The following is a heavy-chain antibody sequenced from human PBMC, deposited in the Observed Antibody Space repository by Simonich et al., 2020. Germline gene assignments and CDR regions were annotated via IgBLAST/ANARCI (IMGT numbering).Heavy chain of an antibody. CDR2: IYYSGST. V-gene: IGHV4-39*01. CDR1: GGSISSSSYY. D-gene: IGHD3-22*01. J-gene: IGHJ4*02. CDR3: ARHYYDSSGYFDY. Sequence: QLQLQESSPGLVKPSETLSLTCTVSGGSISSSSYYCGWIRQPPGKGLEWIGSIYYSGSTYYNPSLKSRVTISVDTSKNQFSLKLSSVTAADTAVYYCARHYYDSSGYFDYWGQGTLVTVSS.